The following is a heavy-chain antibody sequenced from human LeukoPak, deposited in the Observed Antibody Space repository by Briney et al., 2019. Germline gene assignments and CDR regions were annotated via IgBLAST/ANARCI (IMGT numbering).Heavy chain of an antibody. CDR1: GGTFSSYT. CDR3: ASLRSGSYYFDY. J-gene: IGHJ4*02. D-gene: IGHD1-26*01. CDR2: IIPIFGTA. V-gene: IGHV1-69*13. Sequence: SVKVSCKASGGTFSSYTISWVRQAPGQGLEWMGGIIPIFGTANYAQKFQGRVTITADESTSTAYMELSSLRSEDTAVYYCASLRSGSYYFDYWGQGTLVTVSS.